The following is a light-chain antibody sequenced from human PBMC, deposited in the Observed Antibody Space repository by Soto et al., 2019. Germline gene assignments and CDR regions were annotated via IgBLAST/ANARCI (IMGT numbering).Light chain of an antibody. V-gene: IGKV3-15*01. CDR2: GAS. CDR3: QQYNNSPHT. CDR1: QTINNN. J-gene: IGKJ1*01. Sequence: VMTQAPATLSVSPGERVTLSCRASQTINNNVAWYQLKDGQVPRLLIYGASTMPTDIPAISSGGASGTELTLPISRLQSEDFAQYHCQQYNNSPHTFGQATKV.